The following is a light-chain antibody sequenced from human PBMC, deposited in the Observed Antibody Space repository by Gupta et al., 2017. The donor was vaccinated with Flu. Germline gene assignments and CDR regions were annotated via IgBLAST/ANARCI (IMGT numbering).Light chain of an antibody. CDR2: KAS. V-gene: IGKV1-5*03. Sequence: PSTLSASLGDRVTITCRASQSISDWLTWYQQKPGTAPKLLIYKASTLDSGVPSRFSGSGSGTEFTLTINNLQPDDFATYFCQQDDSYPWTFGQGTKVEIK. CDR1: QSISDW. J-gene: IGKJ1*01. CDR3: QQDDSYPWT.